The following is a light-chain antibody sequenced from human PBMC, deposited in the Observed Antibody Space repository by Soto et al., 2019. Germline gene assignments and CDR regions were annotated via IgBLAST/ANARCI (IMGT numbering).Light chain of an antibody. CDR2: GAS. CDR1: QSVSSSY. J-gene: IGKJ2*01. Sequence: EIVLTQSPGTLSLSPGERATLSCRASQSVSSSYLAWYQQTPGQAPRLLIYGASSRATGIPDRFSGSGSGTDFTLTISRLEPEDFALYYCHQYGSSPPRTFGKGTKLEI. CDR3: HQYGSSPPRT. V-gene: IGKV3-20*01.